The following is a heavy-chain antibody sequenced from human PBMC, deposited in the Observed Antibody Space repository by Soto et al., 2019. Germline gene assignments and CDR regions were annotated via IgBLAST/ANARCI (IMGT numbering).Heavy chain of an antibody. CDR1: CVSVSSGSYY. D-gene: IGHD1-26*01. Sequence: SDTLSLTCTVSCVSVSSGSYYWSWIWQPPGKGLEWIGYIYNRGSTNYKQSLKNRDTISRDTSKNQFSLKLSSVTAADTAVYYCARDRVVGATAGAFDIWGQGTMVT. CDR2: IYNRGST. V-gene: IGHV4-61*01. CDR3: ARDRVVGATAGAFDI. J-gene: IGHJ3*02.